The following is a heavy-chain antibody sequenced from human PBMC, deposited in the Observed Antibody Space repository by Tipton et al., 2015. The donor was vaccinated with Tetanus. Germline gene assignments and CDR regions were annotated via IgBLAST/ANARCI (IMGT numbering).Heavy chain of an antibody. J-gene: IGHJ4*01. CDR2: ISAGGGST. V-gene: IGHV3-23*01. CDR1: GFTFSSSA. D-gene: IGHD3-3*01. Sequence: SLRLSCAASGFTFSSSAMSWVRQAPGKGLEWVSGISAGGGSTYYADSVKGRFTISRDNSNSTLYLHMNSLRAGDTATYYCARDSSQGLIDFWSGFHDQIDYWGHGTLVTVSS. CDR3: ARDSSQGLIDFWSGFHDQIDY.